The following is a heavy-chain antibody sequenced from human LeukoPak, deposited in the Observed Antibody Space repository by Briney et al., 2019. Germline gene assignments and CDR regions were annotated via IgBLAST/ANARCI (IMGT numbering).Heavy chain of an antibody. J-gene: IGHJ4*02. CDR3: ARGRVGTDY. CDR1: GFPFSSYG. CDR2: ISNDGSNK. V-gene: IGHV3-30*03. Sequence: GGSLRLSCAASGFPFSSYGMHWVRQAPGKGLEWVAAISNDGSNKFYADSVKGRFALSRDNPTSTVILQMNSLRAEDTAVYYCARGRVGTDYWGQGTLVTVSS. D-gene: IGHD1-26*01.